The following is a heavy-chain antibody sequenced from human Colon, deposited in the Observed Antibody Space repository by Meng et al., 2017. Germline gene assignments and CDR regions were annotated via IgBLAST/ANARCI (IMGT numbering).Heavy chain of an antibody. V-gene: IGHV4-61*01. Sequence: SETLSLTCSVSGVSVSGGTYYWSWIRQPPGKGLEWIGHIHYSGSTNYNPSLKSRATFSVDTSKNLFSLEVNSVTAADTAVYYCARGQDSAKVGYWGQGTLVTGAS. CDR3: ARGQDSAKVGY. CDR1: GVSVSGGTYY. D-gene: IGHD5-18*01. J-gene: IGHJ4*02. CDR2: IHYSGST.